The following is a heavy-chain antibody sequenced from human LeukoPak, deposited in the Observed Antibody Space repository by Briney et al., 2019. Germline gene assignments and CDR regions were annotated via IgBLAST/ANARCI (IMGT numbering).Heavy chain of an antibody. D-gene: IGHD3-9*01. J-gene: IGHJ4*02. CDR2: IYYSGSN. CDR3: ARGTNYDILTGYHSIYFDY. V-gene: IGHV4-39*07. Sequence: SETLSLTCTVSGCSISSTTYYWGWIRQPPGGGLEWIGTIYYSGSNYYSPSLKSRVTISVDTSKNQFSLKLSSVTAADTAVYYCARGTNYDILTGYHSIYFDYWGQGTLVTVSS. CDR1: GCSISSTTYY.